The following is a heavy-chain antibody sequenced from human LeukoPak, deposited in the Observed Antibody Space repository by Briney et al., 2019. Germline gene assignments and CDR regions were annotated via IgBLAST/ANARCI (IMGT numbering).Heavy chain of an antibody. J-gene: IGHJ4*02. CDR3: ARKGSAWNYFDY. Sequence: SGPTLVNPTQTLTLTCTFSGFSLSTSGMCVSWICQPPGKALEWLARIDWDGDKWYSTSLKTRLTISKDTSKNQVVLTMTNMDPLDTATYYCARKGSAWNYFDYWGQGALVTVSS. CDR2: IDWDGDK. CDR1: GFSLSTSGMC. D-gene: IGHD6-19*01. V-gene: IGHV2-70*11.